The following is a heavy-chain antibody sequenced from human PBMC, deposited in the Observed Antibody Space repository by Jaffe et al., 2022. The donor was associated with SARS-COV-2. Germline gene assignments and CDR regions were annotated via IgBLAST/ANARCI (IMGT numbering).Heavy chain of an antibody. CDR1: GFTFRSFA. CDR3: AKSPRQSPQWFDY. J-gene: IGHJ4*02. D-gene: IGHD6-19*01. V-gene: IGHV3-23*01. Sequence: EVQLLESGGGLVQPGGSLRLSCAASGFTFRSFALNWVRQAPGKGLEWVSGISGSGGSTYYADSVKGRFTISRDNSKNLYLQMNSLRAEDTAVYYCAKSPRQSPQWFDYWGQGTLVTVSS. CDR2: ISGSGGST.